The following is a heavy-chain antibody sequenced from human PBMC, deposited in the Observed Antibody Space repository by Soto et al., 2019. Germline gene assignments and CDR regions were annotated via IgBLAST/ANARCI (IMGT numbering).Heavy chain of an antibody. V-gene: IGHV2-5*02. D-gene: IGHD6-19*01. J-gene: IGHJ4*02. CDR2: IYWDDDK. CDR1: GFSLTTSGVG. CDR3: ARTPQWLAHFDY. Sequence: QITLKQSGPTLVKPTQTLALTCSFSGFSLTTSGVGVDWIRQPPGKALEWLALIYWDDDKRYSPSLKSRFTISKDTSKNQVLLTMTNMDPVDTATYYCARTPQWLAHFDYWGQGTLVTVSS.